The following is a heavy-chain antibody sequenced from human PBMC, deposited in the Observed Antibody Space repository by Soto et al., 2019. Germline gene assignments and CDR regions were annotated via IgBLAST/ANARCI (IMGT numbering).Heavy chain of an antibody. D-gene: IGHD3-10*01. CDR2: IYYSGST. CDR1: GGSISSSSYY. Sequence: SETLSLTCTVSGGSISSSSYYWGWIRQPPGKGLEWIGSIYYSGSTYYNPSLKSRVTISVDTSKNQFSLKLSSVTAADTAVYYCARHGSGSYRHLYYYYMDVWGKGTTVTVSS. V-gene: IGHV4-39*01. J-gene: IGHJ6*03. CDR3: ARHGSGSYRHLYYYYMDV.